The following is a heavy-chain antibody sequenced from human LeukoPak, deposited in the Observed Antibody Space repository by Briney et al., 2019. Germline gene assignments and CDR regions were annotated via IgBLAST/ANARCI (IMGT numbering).Heavy chain of an antibody. D-gene: IGHD5-12*01. CDR3: ARGGQWQRMIY. CDR1: GFTFSSYW. Sequence: PGGSLRLSCAASGFTFSSYWMSWVRQAPGKGLEWVANIKQDGSEMYYVDSVKGRFTISRDNAKSSLYLHMNSLRAEDTAVYYCARGGQWQRMIYWGQGTLVIVSS. CDR2: IKQDGSEM. V-gene: IGHV3-7*03. J-gene: IGHJ4*02.